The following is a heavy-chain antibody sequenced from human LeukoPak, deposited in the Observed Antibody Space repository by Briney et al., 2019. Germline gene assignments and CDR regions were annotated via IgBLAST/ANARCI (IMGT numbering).Heavy chain of an antibody. CDR1: GYTLTELS. CDR2: FDPEDGEA. J-gene: IGHJ4*02. V-gene: IGHV1-24*01. Sequence: ASVKVSCKVSGYTLTELSMHWVRQAPGKGLEWMGGFDPEDGEAIYAQKFQGRVTMTEDTSTDTAYMELSNLRSEDTAVYYCATNVLRFLEWSDPTFDYWGQGTLVTVSS. D-gene: IGHD3-3*01. CDR3: ATNVLRFLEWSDPTFDY.